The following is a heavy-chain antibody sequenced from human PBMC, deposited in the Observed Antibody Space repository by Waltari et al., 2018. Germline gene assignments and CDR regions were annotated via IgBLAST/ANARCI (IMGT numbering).Heavy chain of an antibody. D-gene: IGHD3-3*01. J-gene: IGHJ4*02. Sequence: QVQLVQSGAEVKKPGASVKVSCKASGYTFTSYAIHWVRQAPGQRLEWMGWINAGNGNTKYSQKFQGRVTITRDTSASTAYMELSSLRSEDTAVYYCASGRITIFGVVKTNFDYWGQGTLVTVSS. CDR1: GYTFTSYA. CDR3: ASGRITIFGVVKTNFDY. CDR2: INAGNGNT. V-gene: IGHV1-3*01.